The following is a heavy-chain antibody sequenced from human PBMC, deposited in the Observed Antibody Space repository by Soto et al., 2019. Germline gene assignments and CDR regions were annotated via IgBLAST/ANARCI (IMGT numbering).Heavy chain of an antibody. J-gene: IGHJ6*02. CDR3: ARGGDSSSSLVYDYCMDV. D-gene: IGHD6-6*01. Sequence: QVQLVQSGAEVKKPGSSVKVSCKASGGTFSSYAISWVRQAPGQGLEWMGGIIPIFGTANYAQKFQGRVTITADKSTSTVYMELSSLRSEDTAVYYCARGGDSSSSLVYDYCMDVWGQGTTVTVSS. CDR1: GGTFSSYA. CDR2: IIPIFGTA. V-gene: IGHV1-69*06.